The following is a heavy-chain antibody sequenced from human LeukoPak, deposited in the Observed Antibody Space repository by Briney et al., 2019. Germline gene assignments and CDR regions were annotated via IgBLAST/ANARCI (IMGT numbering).Heavy chain of an antibody. CDR3: ARDYYDSSGYSAHDY. D-gene: IGHD3-22*01. CDR2: MNPNSGNT. J-gene: IGHJ4*02. V-gene: IGHV1-8*01. Sequence: ASVKVSCKASGYTFTSYDINWVRQATGQGLEWMGWMNPNSGNTGYAQKFQGRVTMTRDTSISTAYMELSRLRSDDTAVYYCARDYYDSSGYSAHDYWGQGTLVTVSS. CDR1: GYTFTSYD.